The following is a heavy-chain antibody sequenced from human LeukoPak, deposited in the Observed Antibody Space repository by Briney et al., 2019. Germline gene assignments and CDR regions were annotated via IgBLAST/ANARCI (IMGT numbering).Heavy chain of an antibody. J-gene: IGHJ6*03. D-gene: IGHD5-12*01. V-gene: IGHV2-70*11. CDR2: IDWDDDK. CDR3: ARMGLRDSYYYMDV. CDR1: GFSLSTSGMC. Sequence: SGPALVHPPQPLTLTYTFSGFSLSTSGMCGSWIRQPPVKALEWLARIDWDDDKYYSTSLKTRLTISKDTSKNQVVLTMTNMDPVDTATYYCARMGLRDSYYYMDVWGKGTTVTVSS.